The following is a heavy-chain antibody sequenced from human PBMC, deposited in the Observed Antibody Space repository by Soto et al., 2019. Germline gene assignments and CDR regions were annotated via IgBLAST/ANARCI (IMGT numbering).Heavy chain of an antibody. CDR2: IYYSGST. CDR3: ARRGSGWYGFDY. J-gene: IGHJ4*02. V-gene: IGHV4-39*01. D-gene: IGHD6-19*01. Sequence: QLQLQESGPGLVKPSETLSLTCTVSGGSISSSSYYWGWIRQPPGKGLEWIGSIYYSGSTYYNPSLTSRVTISVDTSKNQFSLKLSSVTAADTAVYYWARRGSGWYGFDYWGQGTLVTVSS. CDR1: GGSISSSSYY.